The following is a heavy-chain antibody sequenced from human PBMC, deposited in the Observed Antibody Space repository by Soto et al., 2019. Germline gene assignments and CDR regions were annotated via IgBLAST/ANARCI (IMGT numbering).Heavy chain of an antibody. CDR2: INPSGGST. V-gene: IGHV1-46*01. Sequence: ASVKVSCKASGYTFTSYYMHRVRQAPGQGLDWMGIINPSGGSTSYAQKFQGRVTMTRDTSTSTVYMELSSLRSEDTAVYYCARDRTYYYDRSGYPSGVDVWGQGTTVTVSS. CDR3: ARDRTYYYDRSGYPSGVDV. CDR1: GYTFTSYY. D-gene: IGHD3-22*01. J-gene: IGHJ6*02.